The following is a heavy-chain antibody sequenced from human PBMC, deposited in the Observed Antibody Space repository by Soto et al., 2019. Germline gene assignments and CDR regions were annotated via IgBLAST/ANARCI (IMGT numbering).Heavy chain of an antibody. CDR1: GYRFSTYW. Sequence: GESLKISCKGSGYRFSTYWIAWVRQMPGKGLEWMGIIYPGDSDTRYSPSFQGQVTISADKSVNTAYLQWSSLKASDTAMYYCARHASGFDHWGQGILVNVSS. D-gene: IGHD6-19*01. V-gene: IGHV5-51*01. J-gene: IGHJ4*02. CDR3: ARHASGFDH. CDR2: IYPGDSDT.